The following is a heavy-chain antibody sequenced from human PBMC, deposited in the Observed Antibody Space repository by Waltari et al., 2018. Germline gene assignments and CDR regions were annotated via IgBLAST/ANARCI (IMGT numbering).Heavy chain of an antibody. CDR2: MNPNSGNT. Sequence: QVQLVQSGAEVKKPGASVKVSCKASGYTFTSYDINWVRQATGQGLEWMGWMNPNSGNTGYAQKFQGRVTMTRNTSISTAYMELSSLRSEDTAVYYCARTSALRFLEWLPHNWFDPWGQGTLVTVSS. V-gene: IGHV1-8*01. CDR1: GYTFTSYD. J-gene: IGHJ5*02. D-gene: IGHD3-3*01. CDR3: ARTSALRFLEWLPHNWFDP.